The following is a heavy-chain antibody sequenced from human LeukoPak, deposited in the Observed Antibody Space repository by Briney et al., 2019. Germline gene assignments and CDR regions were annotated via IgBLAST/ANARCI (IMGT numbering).Heavy chain of an antibody. J-gene: IGHJ4*02. V-gene: IGHV3-30*04. CDR2: ISYDGSNK. CDR1: GFTFSSYA. CDR3: ARDGGATVTAQLPFDY. Sequence: PGGSLRLSCAASGFTFSSYAMHWVRQAPGKGLEWVAGISYDGSNKYYADSVKGRFTISRDNSKNTLYLQMNSLRAEDTAVYYCARDGGATVTAQLPFDYWGQGTLVTVSS. D-gene: IGHD4-17*01.